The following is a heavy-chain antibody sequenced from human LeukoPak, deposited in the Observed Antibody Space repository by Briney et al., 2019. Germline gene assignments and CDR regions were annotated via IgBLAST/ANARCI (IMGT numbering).Heavy chain of an antibody. CDR1: GFTFSSNY. Sequence: PGGSLRLSCAASGFTFSSNYMSWVRQAPGKGLEWGSVIYSGGSTYYADSVTGRFTISRDNSKNTLYLQMNSLRAEDTAVYYCARVSTVGYYYYGMDGWGQGTTATVSS. J-gene: IGHJ6*02. CDR3: ARVSTVGYYYYGMDG. V-gene: IGHV3-66*02. CDR2: IYSGGST. D-gene: IGHD4-23*01.